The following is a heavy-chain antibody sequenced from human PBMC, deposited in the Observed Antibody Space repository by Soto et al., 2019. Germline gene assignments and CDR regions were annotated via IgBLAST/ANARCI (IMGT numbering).Heavy chain of an antibody. V-gene: IGHV3-23*01. CDR3: AKAGEEDCSGGSCRTLYWYFDL. CDR2: ISGSGGST. J-gene: IGHJ2*01. D-gene: IGHD2-15*01. CDR1: GFTFSSYV. Sequence: EVQLLESGGGLVQPGGSLRLSCAASGFTFSSYVMSWVRQAPGKGLEWVSAISGSGGSTYYADSVKGRFTISRDSSKNTLYLQMNSLRAGDTAVYYCAKAGEEDCSGGSCRTLYWYFDLWGRGTLVTVSS.